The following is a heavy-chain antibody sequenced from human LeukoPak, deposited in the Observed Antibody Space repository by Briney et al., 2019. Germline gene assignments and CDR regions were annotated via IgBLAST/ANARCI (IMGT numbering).Heavy chain of an antibody. J-gene: IGHJ4*02. CDR2: ISGSGGST. Sequence: GGSLRLSCAASGFTFSSYAMSWVRQAPGKGLEWVSAISGSGGSTYYADSVKGRFTISRDNSKNTLYLQMNSLRAEDTAVYYCAKGCFYDILTGYHDYWGQGTLVTVSS. CDR1: GFTFSSYA. V-gene: IGHV3-23*01. CDR3: AKGCFYDILTGYHDY. D-gene: IGHD3-9*01.